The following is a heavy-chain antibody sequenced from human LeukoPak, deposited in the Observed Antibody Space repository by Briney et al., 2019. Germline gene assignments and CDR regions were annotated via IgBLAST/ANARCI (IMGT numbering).Heavy chain of an antibody. Sequence: PGGSLRLSCAASGFTFSSYRMNWVRQAPGKGLEWVSYISSSSNTIYYADSVKGRFTISRDNAKNSVSLQMNSLRAEDTAVYYCASGSYGSGFYYFYYMDVWGKGTTVTVSS. CDR2: ISSSSNTI. D-gene: IGHD3-10*01. CDR3: ASGSYGSGFYYFYYMDV. J-gene: IGHJ6*03. V-gene: IGHV3-48*01. CDR1: GFTFSSYR.